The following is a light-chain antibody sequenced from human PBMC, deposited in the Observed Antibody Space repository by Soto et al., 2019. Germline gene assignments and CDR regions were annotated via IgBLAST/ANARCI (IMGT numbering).Light chain of an antibody. CDR3: MQGTHWPIT. CDR2: KVY. CDR1: QGLVHSDGIAY. V-gene: IGKV2-30*02. J-gene: IGKJ5*01. Sequence: DVVMSQSPLSLAGTLGQPSAICCGSNQGLVHSDGIAYFSWFQQTPGRSPSRLIYKVYNPHSRVPARLTASGSGPDFEMKIPRLDPEDVGVSYCMQGTHWPITFGQATRLQI.